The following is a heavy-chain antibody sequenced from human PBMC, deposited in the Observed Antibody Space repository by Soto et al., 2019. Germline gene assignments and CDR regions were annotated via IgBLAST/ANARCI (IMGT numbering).Heavy chain of an antibody. Sequence: PSETLSLTCTVSGSSISTYYWSWIRQPPGKGLEWIGYIYYSGSTNYNPSLKSRVTISVDTSKNQFSLKLSSVTAADTAVYYCARGGWRHIDYWGQGTRVTVS. CDR2: IYYSGST. V-gene: IGHV4-59*08. CDR1: GSSISTYY. D-gene: IGHD3-3*01. CDR3: ARGGWRHIDY. J-gene: IGHJ4*02.